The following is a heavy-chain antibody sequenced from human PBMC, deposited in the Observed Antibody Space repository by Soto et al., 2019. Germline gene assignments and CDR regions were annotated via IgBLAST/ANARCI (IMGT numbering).Heavy chain of an antibody. Sequence: GESLKISCKGSGYSFTSYWISWVRQVPGKGLEWMGWISAYNGNTNYAQKLQGRVTMTTDTSTSTAYMELRSLRSDDTAVYYCARVAPYGDYVTRDNWFDPWGQGTLVTVSS. CDR3: ARVAPYGDYVTRDNWFDP. V-gene: IGHV1-18*04. D-gene: IGHD4-17*01. CDR1: GYSFTSYW. J-gene: IGHJ5*02. CDR2: ISAYNGNT.